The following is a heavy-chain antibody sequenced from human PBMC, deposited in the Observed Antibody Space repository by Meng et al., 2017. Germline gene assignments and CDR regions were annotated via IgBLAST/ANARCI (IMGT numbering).Heavy chain of an antibody. D-gene: IGHD3-3*01. CDR2: ISSSSSYI. CDR1: GFTFSSYS. J-gene: IGHJ4*02. V-gene: IGHV3-21*01. Sequence: GESLKISCAASGFTFSSYSMNWVRQAPGKGLEWVSSISSSSSYIYYADSVKGRFTISRDNAKNSLYLQMNSLRAEDTAVYYCARDPDDFWSGYLDYWGQGTLVTVS. CDR3: ARDPDDFWSGYLDY.